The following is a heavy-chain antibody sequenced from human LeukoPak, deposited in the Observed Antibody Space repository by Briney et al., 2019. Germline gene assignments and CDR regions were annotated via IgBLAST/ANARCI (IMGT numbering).Heavy chain of an antibody. Sequence: GGSLRLTCAASGFTFSSYAMSWVRQAPGKGLEWVAAISGSGINTYYADPVKGRFAISRDNSNNTLHLQMNSLRAEDTAVYYCAKDVRIVVVSAAGGFDSWGQGTLVTVSS. CDR2: ISGSGINT. D-gene: IGHD2-2*01. CDR1: GFTFSSYA. CDR3: AKDVRIVVVSAAGGFDS. V-gene: IGHV3-23*01. J-gene: IGHJ4*02.